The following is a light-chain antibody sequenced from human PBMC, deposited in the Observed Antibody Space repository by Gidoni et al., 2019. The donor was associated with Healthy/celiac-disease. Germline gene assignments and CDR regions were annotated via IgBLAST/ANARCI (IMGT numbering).Light chain of an antibody. Sequence: IQMTQSPSSLSASVGDRVTITCRASQTISSYVNWYQKKPGKAPKLLIYAASSLQSGVPARFSGSGSGTDFTLTISSLQPEDFATYYCQQSYSTPPFTFGPGTKVDIK. V-gene: IGKV1-39*01. CDR3: QQSYSTPPFT. CDR2: AAS. J-gene: IGKJ3*01. CDR1: QTISSY.